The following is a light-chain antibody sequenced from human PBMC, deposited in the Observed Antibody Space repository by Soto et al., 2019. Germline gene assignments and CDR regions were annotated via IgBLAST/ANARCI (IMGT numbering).Light chain of an antibody. CDR2: SNS. J-gene: IGLJ1*01. Sequence: QLVLTQPPSASGTPGQRVTISCSGSSSNIGSNSVNWYQQVPGTAPKILIYSNSQRPSGVPGRFSGSKSGTSASLAISGLQSEDEADYYCGVWDDSVNVRYLFGTGTNVTVL. V-gene: IGLV1-44*01. CDR3: GVWDDSVNVRYL. CDR1: SSNIGSNS.